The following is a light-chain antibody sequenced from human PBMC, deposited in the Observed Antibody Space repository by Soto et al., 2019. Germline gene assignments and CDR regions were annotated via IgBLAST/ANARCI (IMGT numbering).Light chain of an antibody. CDR2: DVT. CDR3: SSYTTRVTLGVR. V-gene: IGLV2-14*03. CDR1: STEVGSYNY. J-gene: IGLJ2*01. Sequence: QSALTQPASVSGSPGQSITISCTGTSTEVGSYNYVCWFQQYPGTAPKLIIYDVTNRPSGVSNRFSGSKSGTTASLTISGLQPEDEADYSCSSYTTRVTLGVRFGGGTKLTVL.